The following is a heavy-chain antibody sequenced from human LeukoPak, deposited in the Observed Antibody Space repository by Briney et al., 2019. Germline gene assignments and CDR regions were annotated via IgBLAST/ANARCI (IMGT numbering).Heavy chain of an antibody. CDR3: AKVAYDTYGHYYHDYFDY. CDR2: INSDGSST. D-gene: IGHD3-22*01. Sequence: GGSLRLSCAASGFIFSSYWIHWVRLPPGKGLVWISRINSDGSSTIYADSVKGRFTISRDNSKNTLYLQMNSLRAEDTALYYCAKVAYDTYGHYYHDYFDYWGQGTLVTVSS. CDR1: GFIFSSYW. V-gene: IGHV3-74*01. J-gene: IGHJ4*02.